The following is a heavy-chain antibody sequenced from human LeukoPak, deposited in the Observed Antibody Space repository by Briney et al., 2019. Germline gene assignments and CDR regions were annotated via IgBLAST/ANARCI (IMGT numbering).Heavy chain of an antibody. CDR1: GFTFSSYS. CDR3: ARESGYAVGDF. D-gene: IGHD5-12*01. J-gene: IGHJ4*02. Sequence: GGSLRLSCAASGFTFSSYSFNWVRQAPGKGLEWASVIYSDFRTYYADSVKGRFIISKDTSKNTLYLQMNNLRADDTAVYYCARESGYAVGDFWGQGTLVTVSS. V-gene: IGHV3-53*01. CDR2: IYSDFRT.